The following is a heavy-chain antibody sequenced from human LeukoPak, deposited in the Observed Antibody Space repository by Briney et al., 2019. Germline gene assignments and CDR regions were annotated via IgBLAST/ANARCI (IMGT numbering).Heavy chain of an antibody. V-gene: IGHV3-11*01. J-gene: IGHJ6*02. CDR3: ARDHPNYDFWSGYYYYGMDV. CDR2: ISSSGSTI. D-gene: IGHD3-3*01. Sequence: GGSLRLSCAASGFTFSDYYMSWIRQAPGKGLEWVSYISSSGSTIYYADSVKGRFTISRDNAKNSLYLQMNSLRAEDTAAYYCARDHPNYDFWSGYYYYGMDVWGQGTTVTVSS. CDR1: GFTFSDYY.